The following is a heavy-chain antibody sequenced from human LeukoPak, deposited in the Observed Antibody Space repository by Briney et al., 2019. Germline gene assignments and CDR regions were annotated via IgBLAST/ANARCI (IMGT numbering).Heavy chain of an antibody. CDR3: ASYYGGPFDY. CDR1: GGTFSSYA. V-gene: IGHV1-69*10. J-gene: IGHJ4*02. D-gene: IGHD4-23*01. Sequence: ASVKVSCKAPGGTFSSYAISWVRQAPGQGLEWMGGIIPILGIANYAQKFQGRVTITADKSTSTAYMELSSLRSEDTAVYYCASYYGGPFDYWGQGTLVTVSS. CDR2: IIPILGIA.